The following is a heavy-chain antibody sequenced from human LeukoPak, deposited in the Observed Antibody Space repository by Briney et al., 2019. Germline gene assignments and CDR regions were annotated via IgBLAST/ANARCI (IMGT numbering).Heavy chain of an antibody. CDR3: AKGCSSTSCYRTYYYYGMDV. CDR2: IKEDGSDK. D-gene: IGHD2-2*02. V-gene: IGHV3-7*01. CDR1: GFTFSRYW. J-gene: IGHJ6*02. Sequence: GGSLRLSCAASGFTFSRYWMTWVRQAPGKGLEWVAKIKEDGSDKYYVDSLKGRFTISKDNAKNSLYMQMNSLRAEDTAVYYCAKGCSSTSCYRTYYYYGMDVWGQGTTVTVSS.